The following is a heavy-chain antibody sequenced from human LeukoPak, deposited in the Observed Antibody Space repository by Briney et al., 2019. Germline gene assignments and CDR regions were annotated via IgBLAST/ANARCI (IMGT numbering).Heavy chain of an antibody. V-gene: IGHV4-34*01. D-gene: IGHD3-10*01. Sequence: KPSETLSLTCAVYGGSFSGYYWSWIRQPPGKGLEWIGEINHSGSTNYNPSLKSRVTISVDTSKNQFSLKLSSVTAADTAVYYCARGFDYYGTYYFDYWGQGTLVTVSS. J-gene: IGHJ4*02. CDR2: INHSGST. CDR3: ARGFDYYGTYYFDY. CDR1: GGSFSGYY.